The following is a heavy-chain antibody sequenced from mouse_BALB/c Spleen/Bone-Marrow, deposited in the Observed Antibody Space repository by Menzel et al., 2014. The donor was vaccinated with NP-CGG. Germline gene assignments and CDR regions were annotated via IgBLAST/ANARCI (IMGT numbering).Heavy chain of an antibody. CDR2: IYPGSGST. D-gene: IGHD3-1*01. CDR1: GYNFTSYW. V-gene: IGHV1-55*01. Sequence: VQLLQSGAELVKPGTSVKLSCKASGYNFTSYWINWVKLRPGQGLEWIGDIYPGSGSTNYNEKFKSKATLTVDTSASTAYMQLSSLASEDSALYYCARFSQLGLRAYWGQGTLVTVSA. CDR3: ARFSQLGLRAY. J-gene: IGHJ3*01.